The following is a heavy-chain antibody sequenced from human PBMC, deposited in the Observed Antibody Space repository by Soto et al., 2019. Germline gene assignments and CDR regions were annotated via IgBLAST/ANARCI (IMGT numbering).Heavy chain of an antibody. CDR1: GGSFSGYY. D-gene: IGHD2-8*02. CDR3: ARDKITGLFDY. J-gene: IGHJ4*02. CDR2: INHSGST. V-gene: IGHV4-34*01. Sequence: QVQLQQWGAGLLKPSETLSLTCAVYGGSFSGYYWTWIRQPPGTGLEWIGEINHSGSTNYNPSLTSRVTISLDTPKNQFSLTLTSVTAADTAVYYCARDKITGLFDYWGQGTLVTVSS.